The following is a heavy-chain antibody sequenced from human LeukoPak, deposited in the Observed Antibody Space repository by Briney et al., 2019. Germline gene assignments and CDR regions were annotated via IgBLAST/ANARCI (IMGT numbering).Heavy chain of an antibody. CDR3: ARDNYYDSSNYYRPFDY. D-gene: IGHD3-22*01. CDR2: IYYSGST. CDR1: GGXISSGGYY. V-gene: IGHV4-31*03. Sequence: SETLSLTCTVSGGXISSGGYYWSWIRQHPGKGLEWIGYIYYSGSTYYNPSLKSRVIISVDISNNQFSLKLSSVTAADTAVYYCARDNYYDSSNYYRPFDYWGQGILVTVSS. J-gene: IGHJ4*02.